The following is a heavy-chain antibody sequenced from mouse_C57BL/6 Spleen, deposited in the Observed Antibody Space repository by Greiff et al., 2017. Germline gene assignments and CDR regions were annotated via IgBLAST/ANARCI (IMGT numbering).Heavy chain of an antibody. Sequence: QVQLQQSGAELVKPGASVKMSCKASGYTFTSYWITWVKQRPGQGLEWIGDIYPGSGSTNYNEKFKSKATLTVDTSSSTAYMQRSSLASEDSAVYYCARKGDEYDEAPAYWGQGTLVTVSA. J-gene: IGHJ3*01. D-gene: IGHD2-4*01. CDR2: IYPGSGST. CDR3: ARKGDEYDEAPAY. V-gene: IGHV1-55*01. CDR1: GYTFTSYW.